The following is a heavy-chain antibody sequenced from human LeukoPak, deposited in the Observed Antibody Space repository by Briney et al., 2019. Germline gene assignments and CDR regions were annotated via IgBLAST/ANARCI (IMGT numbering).Heavy chain of an antibody. Sequence: GESLEISCKGSGYSFTSTWIGWVRQMPGKDLEWMGIIYPADSDTRYSPSFQGQVTISADKSISTAYLQWSSLKASDTAMYYCARRLAAANTDAFDIWGQGTMVTISS. D-gene: IGHD6-13*01. J-gene: IGHJ3*02. V-gene: IGHV5-51*01. CDR3: ARRLAAANTDAFDI. CDR2: IYPADSDT. CDR1: GYSFTSTW.